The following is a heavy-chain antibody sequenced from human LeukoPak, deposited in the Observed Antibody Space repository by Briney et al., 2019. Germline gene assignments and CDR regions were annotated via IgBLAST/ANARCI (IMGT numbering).Heavy chain of an antibody. CDR3: AADLDYDFWSGYSGLNFDY. J-gene: IGHJ4*02. CDR2: IVVGSGNT. Sequence: ASVKVSCKVSGYTLTELSMHWVRQARGQRLEWIGWIVVGSGNTNYAQKFQERVTITRDMSTSTAYMELSSLRSGDTAVYYCAADLDYDFWSGYSGLNFDYWGQGTLVTVSS. V-gene: IGHV1-58*02. D-gene: IGHD3-3*01. CDR1: GYTLTELS.